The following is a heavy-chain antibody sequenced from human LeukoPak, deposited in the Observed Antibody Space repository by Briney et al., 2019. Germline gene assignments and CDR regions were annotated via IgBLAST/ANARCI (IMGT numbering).Heavy chain of an antibody. CDR1: GYTFTNYG. CDR3: VRDFWSGYLDRYALKIDS. V-gene: IGHV1-18*01. Sequence: ASVKVSCKASGYTFTNYGISWVRQAPGQGLEWMGWISAYNGNTNFAQNLRDRLTMTTDTSTTTVYMELRSLRSDDTAVYYCVRDFWSGYLDRYALKIDSWGQGTLVTVSS. CDR2: ISAYNGNT. J-gene: IGHJ4*02. D-gene: IGHD3-3*01.